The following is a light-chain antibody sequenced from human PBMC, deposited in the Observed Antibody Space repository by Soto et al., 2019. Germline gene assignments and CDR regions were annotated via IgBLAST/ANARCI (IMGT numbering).Light chain of an antibody. V-gene: IGKV3-15*01. Sequence: EIVLTQSPGTVSLSPGERATLSCRASQSVSRSYLAWYQLKPGQAPRLLLYGASTRATGIPVRFRGSGSGTEFTLTISSLQSEDSAVYYCQQYNNWPRTFGQGTKVDI. CDR2: GAS. CDR1: QSVSRSY. J-gene: IGKJ1*01. CDR3: QQYNNWPRT.